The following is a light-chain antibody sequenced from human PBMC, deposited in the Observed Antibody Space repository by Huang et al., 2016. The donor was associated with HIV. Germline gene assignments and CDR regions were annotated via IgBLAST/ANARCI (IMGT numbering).Light chain of an antibody. CDR1: QDISSA. CDR2: DAS. V-gene: IGKV1D-13*01. Sequence: AIQLTQSPSSLSASVGDRVTITCRASQDISSALAWYQQKPGKAPTLLIYDASTLESGVPSRFSGSGSGTDFTLTISSLQPEDFATYYCQQFDNFLLTFGGGTKVEIE. CDR3: QQFDNFLLT. J-gene: IGKJ4*01.